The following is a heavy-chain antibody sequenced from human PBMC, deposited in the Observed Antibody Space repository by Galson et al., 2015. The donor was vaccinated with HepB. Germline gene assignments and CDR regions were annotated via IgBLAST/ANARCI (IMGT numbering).Heavy chain of an antibody. Sequence: SLRLSCAASGFTLSSYAIYWVRQAPGKGLEWVAIISYDGSQKDYADSVKGRFTISRDNSKNTLYLQMNSLRAEDTAVYYCAREIAAAAMPLDYWGQGTLVTVSS. D-gene: IGHD6-13*01. CDR1: GFTLSSYA. V-gene: IGHV3-30-3*01. CDR2: ISYDGSQK. CDR3: AREIAAAAMPLDY. J-gene: IGHJ4*02.